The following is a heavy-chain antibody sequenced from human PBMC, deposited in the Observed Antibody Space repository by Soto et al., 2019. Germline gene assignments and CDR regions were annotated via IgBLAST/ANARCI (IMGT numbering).Heavy chain of an antibody. CDR1: GFRFGHYG. CDR2: IWYDGSIK. Sequence: PGGSLRLSCAGSGFRFGHYGLHWVRQAPGKGLEWVAIIWYDGSIKYYADSVKGRFTISRDNAKNPLYLQMNSLRAEDTAVYYCAREEPGDDAFDIWGQGTMVTVSS. V-gene: IGHV3-33*01. D-gene: IGHD1-1*01. CDR3: AREEPGDDAFDI. J-gene: IGHJ3*02.